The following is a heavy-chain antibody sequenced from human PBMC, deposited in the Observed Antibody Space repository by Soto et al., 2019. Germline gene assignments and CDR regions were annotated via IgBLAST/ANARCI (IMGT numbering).Heavy chain of an antibody. CDR3: AKDTDFYSSSDYYVFDY. D-gene: IGHD3-22*01. CDR1: GFSFSTYG. CDR2: ISHDGSNK. Sequence: QVQLVESGGGVVQPGRSLRLSCAASGFSFSTYGMHWVRQAPGKGLEWVAAISHDGSNKYYVDSVKGRFTISRDSSKNTLYLKMNSLRAEDTAVYFCAKDTDFYSSSDYYVFDYWGQGTLVTVSS. J-gene: IGHJ4*02. V-gene: IGHV3-30*18.